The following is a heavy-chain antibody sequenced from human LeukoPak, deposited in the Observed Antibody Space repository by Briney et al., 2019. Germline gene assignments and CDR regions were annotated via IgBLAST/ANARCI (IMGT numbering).Heavy chain of an antibody. CDR3: AKRGPIYSSSPGNYFDY. CDR2: LSGSDDGT. Sequence: PGGSLRLSCAASGFTFSSYAMSWVRQAPGKGLEWVSALSGSDDGTYYADSVKGRFTISRDNSKNTLYLQMNSLRAEDTAVYYCAKRGPIYSSSPGNYFDYWGQGTLVTVSS. J-gene: IGHJ4*02. CDR1: GFTFSSYA. V-gene: IGHV3-23*01. D-gene: IGHD6-6*01.